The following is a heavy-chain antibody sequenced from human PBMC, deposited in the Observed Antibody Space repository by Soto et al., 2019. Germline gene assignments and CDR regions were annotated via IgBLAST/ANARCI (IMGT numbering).Heavy chain of an antibody. Sequence: GGSLRLSCAASGFTFSSYWMSWVRQAPGKGLEWVANIKQDVSEKYYVDSVKGRFTISRDNAKNSLYLQMNSLRAEDTAVYYCARDRVDFWSGYHIYFKPGLEVWGPETTETVSS. CDR3: ARDRVDFWSGYHIYFKPGLEV. D-gene: IGHD3-3*01. J-gene: IGHJ6*02. V-gene: IGHV3-7*03. CDR2: IKQDVSEK. CDR1: GFTFSSYW.